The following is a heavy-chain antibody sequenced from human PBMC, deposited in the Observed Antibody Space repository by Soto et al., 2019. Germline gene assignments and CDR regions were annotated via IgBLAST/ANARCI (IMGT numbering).Heavy chain of an antibody. CDR3: ARGDSTDCSNGVCSFFYNHDMDV. Sequence: QVQLVQSGAEVKKPGASVKVSCKASGYSSTDYHIHWVRQAPGQGLEWLGRINPKSGGTSTAQKFQGWVTMTTDTSIGTASMELTRLTSDDAAIYYCARGDSTDCSNGVCSFFYNHDMDVWGQGTTVTVSS. J-gene: IGHJ6*02. D-gene: IGHD2-8*01. CDR1: GYSSTDYH. CDR2: INPKSGGT. V-gene: IGHV1-2*04.